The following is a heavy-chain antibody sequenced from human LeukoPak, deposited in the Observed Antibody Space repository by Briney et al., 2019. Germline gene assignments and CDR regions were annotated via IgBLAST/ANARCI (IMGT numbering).Heavy chain of an antibody. V-gene: IGHV1-2*02. CDR1: GYTFTGYY. Sequence: ASVKVSCKASGYTFTGYYMHWVRQAPGQGLEWMGWINPNSGGTNYAQKFQGRVTMTRDTSISTAYMELSRLRSDDTAVYYCATGDFLSGSYYAFDPWGRGTLVTVSP. CDR3: ATGDFLSGSYYAFDP. CDR2: INPNSGGT. J-gene: IGHJ5*02. D-gene: IGHD1-26*01.